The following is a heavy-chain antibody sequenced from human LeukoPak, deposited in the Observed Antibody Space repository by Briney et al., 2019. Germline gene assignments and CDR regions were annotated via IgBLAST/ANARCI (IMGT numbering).Heavy chain of an antibody. J-gene: IGHJ4*02. CDR1: GFTFSSYA. D-gene: IGHD2-2*01. V-gene: IGHV3-30*04. Sequence: GGSLRLSCAASGFTFSSYAMHWVRQAPGKGLEWVAVISYDGSNKYYADSVKGRFTISRDNSKNTLYLQMNSLRAEDTAVFYCAREGDCSSTSCSPFDYWGQGTLVTVSS. CDR2: ISYDGSNK. CDR3: AREGDCSSTSCSPFDY.